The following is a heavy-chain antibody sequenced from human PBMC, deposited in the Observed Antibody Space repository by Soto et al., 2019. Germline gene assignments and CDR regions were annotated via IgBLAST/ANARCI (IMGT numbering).Heavy chain of an antibody. D-gene: IGHD6-13*01. CDR3: AGGTFIAAAGPRMAA. CDR1: GYTFTGYD. J-gene: IGHJ6*03. CDR2: INPNSGGT. Sequence: ASVKVSCKASGYTFTGYDMHWVRQAPGQGLEWMGWINPNSGGTNYAQKFQGWVTMTRDTSISTAYMELSRLRSDDTAVYYCAGGTFIAAAGPRMAAWGKGTTVTVA. V-gene: IGHV1-2*04.